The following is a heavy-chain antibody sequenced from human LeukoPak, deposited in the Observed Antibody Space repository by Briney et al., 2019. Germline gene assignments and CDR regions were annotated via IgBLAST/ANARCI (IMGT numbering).Heavy chain of an antibody. V-gene: IGHV3-23*01. CDR1: GFTFSSYA. J-gene: IGHJ4*02. Sequence: GGSLRLSCAASGFTFSSYAMSWVRQAPGKGLEWVSGISGSGGSTYYADSVKGRFTISRDNSKNTLYVQMNSLRAEDTAVYYCAKGEGRSGWNGLDYWGQGTLVTVSS. CDR3: AKGEGRSGWNGLDY. CDR2: ISGSGGST. D-gene: IGHD6-19*01.